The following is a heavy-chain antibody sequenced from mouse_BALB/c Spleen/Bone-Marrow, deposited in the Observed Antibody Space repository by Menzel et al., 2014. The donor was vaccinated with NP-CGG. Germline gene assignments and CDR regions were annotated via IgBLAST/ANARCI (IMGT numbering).Heavy chain of an antibody. D-gene: IGHD1-1*01. CDR2: IRNKANGYTT. V-gene: IGHV7-3*02. CDR1: GFTFXDYY. CDR3: ARDRGGLLHDY. J-gene: IGHJ2*01. Sequence: EVQRVESGGGLVQPGGSLRLSCATSGFTFXDYYMSWVRQPPGKALEWLGFIRNKANGYTTEYSASVKGRFTISRDNSQSILYLQMNTLGAEDSATYYCARDRGGLLHDYWGQGTTLTVSS.